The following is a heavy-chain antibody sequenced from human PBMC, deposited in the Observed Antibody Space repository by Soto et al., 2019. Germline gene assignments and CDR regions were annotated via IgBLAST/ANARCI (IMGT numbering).Heavy chain of an antibody. CDR2: ISSGSAFI. CDR3: TRDQGGSYDSWFDP. V-gene: IGHV3-21*01. CDR1: SFSMYS. Sequence: EVQVVESGGALVKPGGSLRLSCNFSFSMYSMDWVRQAPGKGLEWVASISSGSAFIKYADSVKGRFTIARDNAKNSVSLKMDSLRVEDTAMYYCTRDQGGSYDSWFDPWGRGTLVTVSS. J-gene: IGHJ5*02. D-gene: IGHD1-26*01.